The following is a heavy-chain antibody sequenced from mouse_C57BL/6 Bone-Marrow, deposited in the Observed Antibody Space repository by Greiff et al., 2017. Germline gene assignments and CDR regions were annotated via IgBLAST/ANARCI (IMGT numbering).Heavy chain of an antibody. CDR1: GISITTGNYR. CDR2: IYYSGTI. J-gene: IGHJ1*03. V-gene: IGHV3-5*01. Sequence: EVQLQQSGPGLVKPSQTVFLTCTVTGISITTGNYRWSWIRQFPGNKLEWIGYIYYSGTITYNPSLTSRTTITRDTPKNQFFLEMNSLTAEDTATYYCARDLGPPYWYFDGWGTGTTVTVSS. D-gene: IGHD4-1*01. CDR3: ARDLGPPYWYFDG.